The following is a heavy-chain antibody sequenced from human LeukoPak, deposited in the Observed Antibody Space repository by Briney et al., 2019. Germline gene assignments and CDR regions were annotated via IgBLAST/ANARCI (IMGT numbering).Heavy chain of an antibody. CDR3: AKCRYYYDSPDWFDP. Sequence: GGSLRLSCAASGFTFSSYAMSWVRQAPGKGLEWVSSISGSGGSTNYADSVKGRFTISRDNSKNTLYLQMNSLRAEDTAVYCCAKCRYYYDSPDWFDPWGQGTLVIVSS. D-gene: IGHD3-22*01. J-gene: IGHJ5*02. V-gene: IGHV3-23*01. CDR2: ISGSGGST. CDR1: GFTFSSYA.